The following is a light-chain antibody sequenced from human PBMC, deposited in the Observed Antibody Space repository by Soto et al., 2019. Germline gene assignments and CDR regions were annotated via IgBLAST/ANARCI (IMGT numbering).Light chain of an antibody. V-gene: IGLV2-8*01. CDR1: SSDIGGYKY. Sequence: QSVLTQPPSASGSPGQSVTISCTGTSSDIGGYKYVSWYQQHLGKAPKLMIYEVNKRPSGVPDRFSGSKSGNTASLTVSGLQAEDEADYYCSSYAGNNNLVFGGGTKVTVL. CDR3: SSYAGNNNLV. J-gene: IGLJ2*01. CDR2: EVN.